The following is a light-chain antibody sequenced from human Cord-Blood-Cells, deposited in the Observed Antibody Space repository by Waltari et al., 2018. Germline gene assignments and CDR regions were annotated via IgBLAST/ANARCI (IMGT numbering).Light chain of an antibody. Sequence: DIQLTQSPSSLSASVGDRVTITCQASQDISNYLNWYQQKPGKAPKLLIYDASNLETGVPSRCSGSGSGTDFTFTISSLQHEDIATYYCEQYDNRPLTFGGGTKVESK. CDR2: DAS. V-gene: IGKV1-33*01. CDR1: QDISNY. CDR3: EQYDNRPLT. J-gene: IGKJ4*01.